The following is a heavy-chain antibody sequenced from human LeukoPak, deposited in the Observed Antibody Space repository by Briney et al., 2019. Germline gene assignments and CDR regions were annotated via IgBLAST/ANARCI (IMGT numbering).Heavy chain of an antibody. J-gene: IGHJ4*02. CDR3: AKYSSGWYSGDDY. V-gene: IGHV3-23*01. CDR1: GFTFSSYV. Sequence: GGSLRLSCAASGFTFSSYVMGWARQAPGKGLEWVSGIGGSGGSTYYADSVKGRFTISRDNSKNTLYLQMNSLRGEDTAVYYCAKYSSGWYSGDDYWGQGTLVTVSS. D-gene: IGHD6-19*01. CDR2: IGGSGGST.